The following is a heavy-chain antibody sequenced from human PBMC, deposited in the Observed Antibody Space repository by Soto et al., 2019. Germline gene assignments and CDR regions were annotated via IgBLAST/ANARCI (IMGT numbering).Heavy chain of an antibody. CDR1: GFTFSKNW. CDR3: ARGPRGWYGFDY. D-gene: IGHD6-19*01. CDR2: MSSDGSTT. J-gene: IGHJ4*02. V-gene: IGHV3-74*01. Sequence: EVQLVESGGGLVQPGGSLRLSCADSGFTFSKNWMHWVRRAPGKGLEWVSRMSSDGSTTNYADSVKGRFTISRDNAKKTLYLQMNSLSVEDTAVYYCARGPRGWYGFDYWGQGTLVTVSS.